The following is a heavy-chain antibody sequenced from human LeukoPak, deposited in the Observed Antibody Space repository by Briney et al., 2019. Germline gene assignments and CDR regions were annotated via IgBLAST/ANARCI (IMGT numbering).Heavy chain of an antibody. V-gene: IGHV3-30*04. CDR3: AKQVSGQWLTPDSG. J-gene: IGHJ4*02. CDR2: ISYDGSNK. Sequence: GGSLSLSCPASGFTFGSFVWTWFGRAPGKGRKGGEVISYDGSNKYYADSVKGRFTISRDNSKNTLYLQMNSLRVEDTAVYYCAKQVSGQWLTPDSGWGQGTLVTVSS. D-gene: IGHD6-19*01. CDR1: GFTFGSFV.